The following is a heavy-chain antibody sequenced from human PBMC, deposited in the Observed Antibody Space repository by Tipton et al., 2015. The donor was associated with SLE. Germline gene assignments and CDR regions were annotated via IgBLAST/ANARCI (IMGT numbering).Heavy chain of an antibody. Sequence: GSLRLSCAASGFTFSSYGMHWVRQAPGKGLEWVAFIRYDGSNKYYADSVKDRFTISRDNSKNTLYLQMNSLRAEDTAVYYCAKDRGIAKMFDYWGQGTLVTVSS. J-gene: IGHJ4*02. CDR1: GFTFSSYG. D-gene: IGHD6-13*01. CDR2: IRYDGSNK. CDR3: AKDRGIAKMFDY. V-gene: IGHV3-30*02.